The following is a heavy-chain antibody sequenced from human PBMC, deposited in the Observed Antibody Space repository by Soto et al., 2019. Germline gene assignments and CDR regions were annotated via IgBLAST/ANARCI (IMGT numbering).Heavy chain of an antibody. J-gene: IGHJ3*01. CDR3: ASDYYDRITSPSYACYV. Sequence: GASVKVSCKASGYTFRNRYLHWVRQAPGQALEWMGWITPLNDNTNYAQKFQDRVTISRDRSMSTAYLELSSLRSEDTAMYYCASDYYDRITSPSYACYVWGQVSMVTF. D-gene: IGHD3-22*01. V-gene: IGHV1-45*02. CDR2: ITPLNDNT. CDR1: GYTFRNRY.